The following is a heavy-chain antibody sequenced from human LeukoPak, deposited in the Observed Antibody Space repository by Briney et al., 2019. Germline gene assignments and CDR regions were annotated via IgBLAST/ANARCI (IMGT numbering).Heavy chain of an antibody. CDR3: AREGAIVGATTEWVFDH. D-gene: IGHD1-26*01. CDR1: GGSISSYY. J-gene: IGHJ4*02. CDR2: IYTSGST. V-gene: IGHV4-4*07. Sequence: SETLSLTCTVSGGSISSYYWSWIRQPAGKGLEWIGRIYTSGSTNYNPSLKSRVTMSVDTSKNQFSLKVRSVTAADTAVYYCAREGAIVGATTEWVFDHWGQGTLVTVSS.